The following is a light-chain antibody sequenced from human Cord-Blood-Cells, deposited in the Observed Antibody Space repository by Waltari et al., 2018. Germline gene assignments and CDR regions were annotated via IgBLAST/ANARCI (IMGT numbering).Light chain of an antibody. CDR1: NLGSTS. V-gene: IGLV3-21*04. CDR2: YDS. J-gene: IGLJ1*01. CDR3: QVWDSSSDHYV. Sequence: SYVLTQPPSVSVAPGKTARITCGGNNLGSTSVHWYQQKPGQAPVLVIYYDSDRPSGIPERFSGSNSGNTATLTISRVEAGDEADYYCQVWDSSSDHYVFGTGTKVTVL.